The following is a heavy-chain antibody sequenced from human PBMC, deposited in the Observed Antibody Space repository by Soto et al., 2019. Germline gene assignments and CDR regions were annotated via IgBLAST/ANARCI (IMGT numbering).Heavy chain of an antibody. CDR1: GGSISSYY. CDR3: GRGIAAAHFDY. CDR2: IYYSGST. D-gene: IGHD6-13*01. Sequence: PSETLSLTCTVSGGSISSYYWSWIRQPPGKGLEWIGYIYYSGSTNYNPSLKSRVTISVDTSKNQFSLKLSSVTAEDTAVYYCGRGIAAAHFDYWGQGTLVTVSS. J-gene: IGHJ4*02. V-gene: IGHV4-59*12.